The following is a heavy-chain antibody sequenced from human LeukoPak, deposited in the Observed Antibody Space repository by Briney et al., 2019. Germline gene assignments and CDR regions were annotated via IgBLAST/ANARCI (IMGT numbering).Heavy chain of an antibody. V-gene: IGHV3-30-3*01. CDR3: AREQPGIAVAGTEYFQH. CDR1: GFTFSSYA. CDR2: ISYDGSNK. Sequence: GGSLRLSCAASGFTFSSYAMPWVRQAPGKGLEWVAVISYDGSNKYYADSVKGRFTISRDNSKNTLYLQMNSLRAEDTAVYYCAREQPGIAVAGTEYFQHWGQGTLVTVSS. D-gene: IGHD6-19*01. J-gene: IGHJ1*01.